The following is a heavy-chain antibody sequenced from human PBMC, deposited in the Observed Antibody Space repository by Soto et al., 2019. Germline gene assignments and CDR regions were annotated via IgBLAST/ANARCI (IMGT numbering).Heavy chain of an antibody. V-gene: IGHV3-53*01. J-gene: IGHJ4*02. D-gene: IGHD3-22*01. CDR2: IYSGGST. CDR1: GFTVSSNY. CDR3: ARENYDSSGSLGY. Sequence: PGGSLRLSCAASGFTVSSNYMSWVRQAPGKGLEWVSVIYSGGSTYYADSVKGRFTISRGNSKNTLYLQMNSLRAEDTAVYYCARENYDSSGSLGYWGQGTLVTVSS.